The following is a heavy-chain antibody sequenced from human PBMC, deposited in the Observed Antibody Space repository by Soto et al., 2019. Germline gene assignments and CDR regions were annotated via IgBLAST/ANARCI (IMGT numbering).Heavy chain of an antibody. CDR1: GGTFSSYA. V-gene: IGHV1-69*13. CDR3: ARARVRGVIGDAFDI. D-gene: IGHD3-10*01. J-gene: IGHJ3*02. Sequence: SVKVSCKASGGTFSSYAISWVRQAPGQGLEWMGGIIPIFGTANYAQKFQGRVTITADESTSTAYMELSSLRSEDTAVCYCARARVRGVIGDAFDIWGQGTMVTVSS. CDR2: IIPIFGTA.